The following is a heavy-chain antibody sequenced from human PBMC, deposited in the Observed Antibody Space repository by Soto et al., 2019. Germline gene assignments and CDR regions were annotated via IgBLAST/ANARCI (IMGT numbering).Heavy chain of an antibody. CDR3: AKGEASATTSYFDY. J-gene: IGHJ4*02. D-gene: IGHD1-26*01. Sequence: GGSLRLSCGASGFSFSSYGMAWVRQAPGKGLEWLSAIRGSGGSTYYADSVQGRFTISRDNSKNTLYLQMNSLRADDTAVYYCAKGEASATTSYFDYWGQGTLVTVSS. CDR1: GFSFSSYG. V-gene: IGHV3-23*01. CDR2: IRGSGGST.